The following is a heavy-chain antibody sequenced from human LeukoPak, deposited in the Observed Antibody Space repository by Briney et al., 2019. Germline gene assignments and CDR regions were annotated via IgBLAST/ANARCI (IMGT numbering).Heavy chain of an antibody. V-gene: IGHV1-69*06. CDR1: GGTFSSYA. CDR3: ARVQLGYCSSTSCYGYDY. CDR2: IIPIFGTA. D-gene: IGHD2-2*01. Sequence: SVKVSCKASGGTFSSYAISWVRQAPGQGREWMGGIIPIFGTANYAQKFQGRVTITADKSTSTAYIELSSLRSEDTAVYYCARVQLGYCSSTSCYGYDYWGQGTLVTASS. J-gene: IGHJ4*02.